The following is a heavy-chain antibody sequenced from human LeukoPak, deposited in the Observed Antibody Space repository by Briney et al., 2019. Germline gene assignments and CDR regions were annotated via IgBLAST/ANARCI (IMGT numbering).Heavy chain of an antibody. V-gene: IGHV3-23*01. J-gene: IGHJ3*02. CDR3: AKERGSERGAFDI. Sequence: GGSLRLSCAASGFTFSSYAMCWVRQAPGKGLEWVSDVSGSGSSTNYVDSVKGRFSISRDNSKNTLYLQMNSLRDEDTAVYYCAKERGSERGAFDIWGQGTLVIVSS. CDR1: GFTFSSYA. D-gene: IGHD3-10*01. CDR2: VSGSGSST.